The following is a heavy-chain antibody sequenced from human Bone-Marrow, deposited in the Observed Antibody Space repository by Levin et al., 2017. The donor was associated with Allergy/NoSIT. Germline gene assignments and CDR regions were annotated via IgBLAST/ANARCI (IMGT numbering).Heavy chain of an antibody. CDR2: INHSGST. CDR1: GGSFSGYY. Sequence: PSETLSLTCAVYGGSFSGYYWSWIRQPPGKGLEWIGEINHSGSTNYNPSLKSRVTISVDTSKNQFSLKLSSVTAADTAVYYCAAMTLFDYWGQGTLVTVSS. V-gene: IGHV4-34*01. CDR3: AAMTLFDY. J-gene: IGHJ4*02.